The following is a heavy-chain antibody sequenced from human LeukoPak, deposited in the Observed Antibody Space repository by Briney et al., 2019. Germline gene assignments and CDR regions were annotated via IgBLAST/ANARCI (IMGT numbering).Heavy chain of an antibody. V-gene: IGHV1-2*02. CDR2: INPNSGGT. Sequence: ASVKVSCKASGYTFTGYYMHWVRQAPGQGLEWMGWINPNSGGTNYAQKFQGRVTMTRDTSIRTAYMELSRLLSGDTAVYYCARGKTMVYCGGDCYRFDNWGQGTLVTVSS. J-gene: IGHJ4*02. CDR1: GYTFTGYY. CDR3: ARGKTMVYCGGDCYRFDN. D-gene: IGHD2-21*02.